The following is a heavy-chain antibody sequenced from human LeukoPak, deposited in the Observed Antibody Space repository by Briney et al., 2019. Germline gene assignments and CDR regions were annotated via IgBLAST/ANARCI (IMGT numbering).Heavy chain of an antibody. J-gene: IGHJ6*03. CDR3: ARGYGYYYYMDV. V-gene: IGHV4-59*01. Sequence: SETLSLTCTVSDGSITNYYWTWIRQPPGKGLEWIGFISDSENTDYNPSLESRVTISLDTSKNQFSLKLTSVTAADTAVYYCARGYGYYYYMDVWGKGTTVTVSS. CDR2: ISDSENT. D-gene: IGHD4-17*01. CDR1: DGSITNYY.